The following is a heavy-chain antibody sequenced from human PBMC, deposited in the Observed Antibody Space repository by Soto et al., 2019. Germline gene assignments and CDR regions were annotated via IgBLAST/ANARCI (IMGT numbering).Heavy chain of an antibody. CDR2: IITIFGTA. V-gene: IGHV1-69*01. D-gene: IGHD1-26*01. CDR3: ARDGGRHSGGIDY. CDR1: GGTFSSYS. Sequence: QVQLVQSGAEVKKPGSSVKVSCKASGGTFSSYSINWVRQAPGQGREWMGEIITIFGTANYAQKFQGRVTITADESTSTAYMELSSLRSEDTAVYYCARDGGRHSGGIDYWGQGTLVTVSS. J-gene: IGHJ4*02.